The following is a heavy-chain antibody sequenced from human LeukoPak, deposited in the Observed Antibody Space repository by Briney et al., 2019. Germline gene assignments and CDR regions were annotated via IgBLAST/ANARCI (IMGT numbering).Heavy chain of an antibody. Sequence: PGGSLRLSCAASGFTFNSYGMYWVRQAPGRGLEWVAFIRFDGSNKYYTDSVKGRFTISRDNSQNTLYLQMNSLRAEDTAVYYCAKDRGYLFDSGGYIDYWGQGTLVTVSS. V-gene: IGHV3-30*02. D-gene: IGHD3-22*01. CDR3: AKDRGYLFDSGGYIDY. CDR1: GFTFNSYG. J-gene: IGHJ4*02. CDR2: IRFDGSNK.